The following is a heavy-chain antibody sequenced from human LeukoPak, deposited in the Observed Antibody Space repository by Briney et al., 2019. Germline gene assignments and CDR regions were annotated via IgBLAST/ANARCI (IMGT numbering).Heavy chain of an antibody. CDR3: ARGVGLTQGGAFDY. CDR1: GYSISSGYY. V-gene: IGHV4-38-2*02. CDR2: IYHSGST. D-gene: IGHD3-16*01. J-gene: IGHJ4*02. Sequence: SETLSLTCTVSGYSISSGYYWGWIRQPPGKGLEWIGSIYHSGSTHYNSSLKSRVTISVDTSKNQLSLKLSSVTAADTAIYYCARGVGLTQGGAFDYWGQGTLVTVSS.